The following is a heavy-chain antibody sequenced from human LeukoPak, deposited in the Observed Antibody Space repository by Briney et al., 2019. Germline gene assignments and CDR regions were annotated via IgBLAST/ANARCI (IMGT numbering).Heavy chain of an antibody. V-gene: IGHV4-31*03. D-gene: IGHD2-2*01. Sequence: SQTLSLTCTVSGGSISSGGYYWNWIRQHPGKGLEWIGYIYYSGSTYYNPSLKSRVTISVDTSKNQFSLKLSSVTAADTAVYYCARDRYCSSTSCKSRTNWFDPWGQGTLVTVSS. J-gene: IGHJ5*02. CDR2: IYYSGST. CDR3: ARDRYCSSTSCKSRTNWFDP. CDR1: GGSISSGGYY.